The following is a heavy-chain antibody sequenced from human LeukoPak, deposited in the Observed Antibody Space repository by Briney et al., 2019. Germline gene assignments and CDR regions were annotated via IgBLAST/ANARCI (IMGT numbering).Heavy chain of an antibody. V-gene: IGHV3-23*01. Sequence: GGSLRLSCAGSGFTFSRYAMSWIRQVPGKGLEWVSAISGSGGGIFSTDSVKGRFTISRDNTKNTLYLQKNSLRAGDTAVYYCAKDRFGSGSPNWFGPWGQGTLVSVSS. CDR1: GFTFSRYA. CDR3: AKDRFGSGSPNWFGP. J-gene: IGHJ5*02. D-gene: IGHD3-10*01. CDR2: ISGSGGGI.